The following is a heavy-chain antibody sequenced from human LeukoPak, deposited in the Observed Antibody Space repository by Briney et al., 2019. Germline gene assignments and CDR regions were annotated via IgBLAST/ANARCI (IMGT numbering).Heavy chain of an antibody. V-gene: IGHV1-2*06. CDR2: INPNSGGT. D-gene: IGHD5-24*01. CDR3: ARVEMATFFYHY. J-gene: IGHJ4*02. CDR1: GYTFTGYY. Sequence: ASVKVSCKASGYTFTGYYMHWVRQAPGQGLEWMGRINPNSGGTNYAQKFQGRVTMTTDTSTSTAYMELRSLRSDDTAVYYCARVEMATFFYHYWGQGTLVTVSS.